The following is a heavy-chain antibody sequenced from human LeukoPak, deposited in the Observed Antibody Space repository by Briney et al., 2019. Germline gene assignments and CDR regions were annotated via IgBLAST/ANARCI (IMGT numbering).Heavy chain of an antibody. V-gene: IGHV4-39*01. D-gene: IGHD5-12*01. CDR1: GGSISSSSYY. J-gene: IGHJ4*02. CDR2: IYYSGST. Sequence: SETLSLTCTVSGGSISSSSYYWGWIRQPPGKGLEWIGSIYYSGSTYYNPSLKSRVTISVDTSKNQFSLKLSSVTAADTAVYYCATAGYVRSPPGYWGQGTLVTVSS. CDR3: ATAGYVRSPPGY.